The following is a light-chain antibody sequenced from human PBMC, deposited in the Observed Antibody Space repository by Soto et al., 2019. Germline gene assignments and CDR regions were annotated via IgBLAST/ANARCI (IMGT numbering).Light chain of an antibody. CDR1: SSDVGGYNY. V-gene: IGLV2-14*01. CDR3: SSYTSSSSYV. Sequence: QSALTQPASVSGSPGQSITISCTGTSSDVGGYNYVSWYQQHPGKAPKLMIYEVSTRPSGVSNRFSGSKSGNTASLTISWLPAEDEADYYSSSYTSSSSYVCGTGTKVTVL. CDR2: EVS. J-gene: IGLJ1*01.